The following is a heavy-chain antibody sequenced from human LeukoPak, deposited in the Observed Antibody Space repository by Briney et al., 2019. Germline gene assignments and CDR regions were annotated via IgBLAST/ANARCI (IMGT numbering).Heavy chain of an antibody. J-gene: IGHJ6*03. CDR1: GYTLTELS. D-gene: IGHD3-22*01. V-gene: IGHV1-24*01. CDR2: FDPEDGET. Sequence: ASVKVSCKVSGYTLTELSMHWVRQAPGKGLEWMGGFDPEDGETIYAQKFQGRVTMTEDTSTDTAYMELSSLRSEDTAVYYCARVKGRYYYDSSGYSRCGYYMDVWGKGTTVTVSS. CDR3: ARVKGRYYYDSSGYSRCGYYMDV.